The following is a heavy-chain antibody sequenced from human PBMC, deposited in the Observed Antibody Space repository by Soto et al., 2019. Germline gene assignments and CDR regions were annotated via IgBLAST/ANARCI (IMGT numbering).Heavy chain of an antibody. D-gene: IGHD3-3*01. CDR3: AREIRSGYYKYWYFDL. V-gene: IGHV1-2*04. CDR2: INPNSGGT. CDR1: GYTFTDYY. Sequence: QVQLVQSGAEVKKPGASVKVSCKASGYTFTDYYMHWVRQAPGQGLEWMGWINPNSGGTKYAQKFQAWVTMTADTAISTAYLGGGRLKSYHTAVEYCAREIRSGYYKYWYFDLWGRGTLVTVSS. J-gene: IGHJ2*01.